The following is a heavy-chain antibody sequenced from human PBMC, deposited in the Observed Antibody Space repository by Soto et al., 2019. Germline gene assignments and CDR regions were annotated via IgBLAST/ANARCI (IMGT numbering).Heavy chain of an antibody. V-gene: IGHV3-23*01. CDR1: GFTFSSYA. CDR2: ISGSGGST. Sequence: PGVSLRLSCAASGFTFSSYAMSWVRQAPGKGLEWVSAISGSGGSTYYADSVKGRFTISRDNSKNTLYLQMNSLRAEDTAVYYCARSSLEWLLLFDFWGQGTQVTVSS. CDR3: ARSSLEWLLLFDF. J-gene: IGHJ4*02. D-gene: IGHD3-3*01.